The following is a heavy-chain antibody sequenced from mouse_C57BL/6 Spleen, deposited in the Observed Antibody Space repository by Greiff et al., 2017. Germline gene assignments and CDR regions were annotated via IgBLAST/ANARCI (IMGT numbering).Heavy chain of an antibody. CDR3: AGYYGSSYDYAMDY. V-gene: IGHV1-64*01. J-gene: IGHJ4*01. CDR2: IHPNSGST. CDR1: GYTFTSYW. Sequence: QVQLQQPGAELVKPGASVKLSCKASGYTFTSYWMHWVKQRPGQGLEWIGMIHPNSGSTNYNEKFKSKATLTVDKSSSTPYMQLSSLTSEDSAVYYCAGYYGSSYDYAMDYWGQGTSVTVSS. D-gene: IGHD1-1*01.